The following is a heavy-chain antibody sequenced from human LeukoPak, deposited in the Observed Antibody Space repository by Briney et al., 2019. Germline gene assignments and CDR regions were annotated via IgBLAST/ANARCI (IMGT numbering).Heavy chain of an antibody. CDR3: ARVDIRTAFFDY. J-gene: IGHJ4*02. CDR2: IYSSGST. V-gene: IGHV4-4*07. CDR1: GGSINSYY. D-gene: IGHD5-12*01. Sequence: SETLSLTCTVSGGSINSYYWSWIRQLAGKGLEWIGRIYSSGSTGYNPSLKSRVTMSLDTSKNQFSLNLSSVTAADTAVYYCARVDIRTAFFDYWGQGTLVTVSS.